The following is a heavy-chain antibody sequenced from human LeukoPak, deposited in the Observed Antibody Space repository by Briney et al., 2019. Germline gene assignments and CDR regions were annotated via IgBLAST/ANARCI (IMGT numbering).Heavy chain of an antibody. CDR2: IKRKVDGETT. CDR1: GFIFSNEW. J-gene: IGHJ4*02. Sequence: GGSLRLSCAASGFIFSNEWMGWVRQAPGKGLEWVGRIKRKVDGETTDYAAAVRGRFTISRDDSQNTLFLQMSSLKTEDTGIYYCSSDPLGSRHFWGQGTLVTVSS. CDR3: SSDPLGSRHF. V-gene: IGHV3-15*01. D-gene: IGHD6-6*01.